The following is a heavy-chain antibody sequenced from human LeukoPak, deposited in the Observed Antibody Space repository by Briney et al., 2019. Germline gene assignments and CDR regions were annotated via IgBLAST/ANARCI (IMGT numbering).Heavy chain of an antibody. Sequence: GGSLRLSCAASGFTVSSNYMSWVRQAPGKGLEWVSVIYSGGSTYYADSVKGRFTISRDNSKNTLYLQMNSLRAEDTAVYYCARGDLDSGSYHPLDYWGQGTLVTVSS. J-gene: IGHJ4*02. CDR3: ARGDLDSGSYHPLDY. V-gene: IGHV3-53*01. D-gene: IGHD1-26*01. CDR2: IYSGGST. CDR1: GFTVSSNY.